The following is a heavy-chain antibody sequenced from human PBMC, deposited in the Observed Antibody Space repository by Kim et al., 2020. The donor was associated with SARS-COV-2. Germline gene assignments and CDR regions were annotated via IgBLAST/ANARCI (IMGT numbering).Heavy chain of an antibody. D-gene: IGHD1-26*01. Sequence: AQKFQGRVTITADKSTSTAYMELSSLRSEDTAVYYCARGGIVGAASRFDYWGQGTLVTVSS. V-gene: IGHV1-69*04. J-gene: IGHJ4*02. CDR3: ARGGIVGAASRFDY.